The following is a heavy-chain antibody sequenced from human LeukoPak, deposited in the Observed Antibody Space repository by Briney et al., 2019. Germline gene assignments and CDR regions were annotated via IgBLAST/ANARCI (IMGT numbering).Heavy chain of an antibody. Sequence: GRSLRLSCAASGFIFDDYAMHWVRQAPGKGLEWVSTINWNSGTLAYADSVKGRFTLSRDNAKNSLYLQMNSLRTEDTALYYCARGLGGDQGYFDLWGRGTLATVSS. J-gene: IGHJ2*01. CDR1: GFIFDDYA. CDR3: ARGLGGDQGYFDL. V-gene: IGHV3-9*01. D-gene: IGHD3-10*01. CDR2: INWNSGTL.